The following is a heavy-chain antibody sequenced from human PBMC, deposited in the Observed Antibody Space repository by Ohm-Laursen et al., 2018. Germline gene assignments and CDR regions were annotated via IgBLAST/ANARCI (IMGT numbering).Heavy chain of an antibody. D-gene: IGHD6-19*01. V-gene: IGHV3-9*01. CDR2: ISWNSGSI. CDR3: AKDRIAVTGNWYFDL. J-gene: IGHJ2*01. Sequence: SLRLSCAASGFTFDDYAMHWVRQAPGKGLEWVSGISWNSGSIAYADSVKGRFTISRDNAKNSLYLQMNSLRAEDTALYHCAKDRIAVTGNWYFDLWGRGTLVTVSS. CDR1: GFTFDDYA.